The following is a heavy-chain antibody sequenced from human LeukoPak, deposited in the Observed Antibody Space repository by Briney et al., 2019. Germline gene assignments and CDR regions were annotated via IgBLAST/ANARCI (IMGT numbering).Heavy chain of an antibody. J-gene: IGHJ4*02. Sequence: GGSLRLSCAASGFTFSSYAMSWVRQAPGKGLEWASAISGSGGSTYYADSVKGRFTISRDNSKNTLYLQMNSLRAEDTAVYYCAKSVSSSWAFDYWGQGTLVTVSS. V-gene: IGHV3-23*01. CDR3: AKSVSSSWAFDY. D-gene: IGHD6-13*01. CDR1: GFTFSSYA. CDR2: ISGSGGST.